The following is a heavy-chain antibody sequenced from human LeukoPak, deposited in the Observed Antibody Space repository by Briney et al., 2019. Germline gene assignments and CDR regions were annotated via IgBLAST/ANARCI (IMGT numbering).Heavy chain of an antibody. D-gene: IGHD2-2*01. CDR1: GASFSNYY. CDR2: INYTGST. J-gene: IGHJ4*02. V-gene: IGHV4-34*01. Sequence: PSETLSLTCVVYGASFSNYYWSWIRQPPGKGLEWIGEINYTGSTNYNPSLKSRVTISVDMSKNQFSLKVTSMTAADTAVYYCASSVVVPSAADYWGQGTLVTVSS. CDR3: ASSVVVPSAADY.